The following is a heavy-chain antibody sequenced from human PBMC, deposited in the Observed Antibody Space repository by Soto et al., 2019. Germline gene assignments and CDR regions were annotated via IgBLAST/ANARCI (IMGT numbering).Heavy chain of an antibody. D-gene: IGHD6-6*01. CDR1: GGSISNDNYF. CDR2: IYYSGTT. J-gene: IGHJ4*02. V-gene: IGHV4-39*01. Sequence: QLQLQESGPGLVKPSETLSLTCTVSGGSISNDNYFWGWIRQPPGKGLEWIGTIYYSGTTYYNPSLRSRVTLSVDTSKNQYSLKLSSMAAADTAVYYCATHAGTTARRFDSWGQGTLVTVSS. CDR3: ATHAGTTARRFDS.